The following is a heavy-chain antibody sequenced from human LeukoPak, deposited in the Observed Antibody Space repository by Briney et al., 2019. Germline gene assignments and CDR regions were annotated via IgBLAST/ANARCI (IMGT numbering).Heavy chain of an antibody. J-gene: IGHJ4*02. CDR2: ISYDGSNK. V-gene: IGHV3-30*01. CDR3: VKGRISEDGLDF. CDR1: GFTFSSYA. Sequence: GSLRLSCAASGFTFSSYAMHWVRQAPGKGLEWVAVISYDGSNKYYADSVKGRFTISRDNSKNTLYLQMNSLRAEDTGVYYCVKGRISEDGLDFWGQGTLVTVSS. D-gene: IGHD6-13*01.